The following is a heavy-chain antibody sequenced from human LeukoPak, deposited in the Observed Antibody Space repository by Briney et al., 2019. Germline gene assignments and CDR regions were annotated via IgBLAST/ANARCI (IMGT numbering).Heavy chain of an antibody. Sequence: GASVKVSCKASGYTFTGYYMHWVRQAPGQGLEWMGLINPNSGGTNYAQKFQGRVTMTRDTSISTAYMELSRLRSDDTAVYYCARDRDSSGWYGGDYWGQGTLVTVSS. D-gene: IGHD6-19*01. V-gene: IGHV1-2*02. CDR3: ARDRDSSGWYGGDY. CDR1: GYTFTGYY. J-gene: IGHJ4*02. CDR2: INPNSGGT.